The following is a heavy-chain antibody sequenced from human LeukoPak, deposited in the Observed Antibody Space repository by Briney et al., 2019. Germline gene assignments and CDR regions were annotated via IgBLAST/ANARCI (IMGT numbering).Heavy chain of an antibody. D-gene: IGHD3-22*01. CDR3: TRTPIYYFDNSGYYN. V-gene: IGHV4-4*07. CDR1: GGSISSYY. J-gene: IGHJ4*02. Sequence: SETLSLTCTVSGGSISSYYWSWIRQPAGKGLEWIGLIYARGNTNYNPSLKSRVTMSIDTSKNQFSLKLTSVTAADTAVYYCTRTPIYYFDNSGYYNWGQGTLVIVSS. CDR2: IYARGNT.